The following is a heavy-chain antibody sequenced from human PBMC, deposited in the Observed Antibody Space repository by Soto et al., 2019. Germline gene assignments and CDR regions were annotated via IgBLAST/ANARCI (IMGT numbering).Heavy chain of an antibody. D-gene: IGHD5-18*01. CDR3: ARHVDSTRAYYCDY. J-gene: IGHJ4*02. CDR2: IYYSGTT. CDR1: GGSISSYY. V-gene: IGHV4-59*01. Sequence: SETLSLTCTVSGGSISSYYWSWIRQPPGKGLEWIGYIYYSGTTDYNPSLKSRVTISVDRSKNQFSLKLNSVTAADTAVYYCARHVDSTRAYYCDYWGQGTLVTVSS.